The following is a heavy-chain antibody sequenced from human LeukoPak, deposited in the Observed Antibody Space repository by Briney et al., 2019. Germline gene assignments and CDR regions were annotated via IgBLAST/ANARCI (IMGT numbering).Heavy chain of an antibody. CDR3: ARSPLYPYSSGLADY. J-gene: IGHJ4*02. Sequence: SETLSLTCTVSGGSISSYYWGWIRQPPGKGLEWIGIIYYSGSTYYNPSLKSRVTISVDTSKNQFSLKLSSVTAADTAVYYCARSPLYPYSSGLADYWGQGTLVTVSS. CDR1: GGSISSYY. V-gene: IGHV4-39*01. D-gene: IGHD6-19*01. CDR2: IYYSGST.